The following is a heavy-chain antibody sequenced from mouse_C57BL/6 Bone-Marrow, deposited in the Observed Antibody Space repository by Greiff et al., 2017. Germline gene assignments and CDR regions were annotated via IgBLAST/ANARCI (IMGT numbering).Heavy chain of an antibody. CDR1: GYTFTSYW. CDR3: ARYVVSRVEFDY. CDR2: IDPSDSYT. Sequence: QVQLQQPGAELVKPGASVKLSCKASGYTFTSYWMQWVKQRPGQGLEWIGEIDPSDSYTYYNQKFKGKATMTVDPSSSTSYMQLSSLKSEDSAVYYCARYVVSRVEFDYWGQCTTLTVSS. V-gene: IGHV1-50*01. J-gene: IGHJ2*01. D-gene: IGHD1-1*01.